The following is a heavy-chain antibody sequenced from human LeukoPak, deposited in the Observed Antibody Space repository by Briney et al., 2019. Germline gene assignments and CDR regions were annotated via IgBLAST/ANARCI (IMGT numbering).Heavy chain of an antibody. Sequence: NSSETLSLTCAVSGGSISSGGYSWSWIRQPPGKGLEWIGYIYHSGSTYYNPSLKSRVTISVYRSKNQFSLKLSTVTAADTAVYYCALGVAAAFDIWGQGTMITVSS. D-gene: IGHD2-15*01. J-gene: IGHJ3*02. V-gene: IGHV4-30-2*01. CDR1: GGSISSGGYS. CDR3: ALGVAAAFDI. CDR2: IYHSGST.